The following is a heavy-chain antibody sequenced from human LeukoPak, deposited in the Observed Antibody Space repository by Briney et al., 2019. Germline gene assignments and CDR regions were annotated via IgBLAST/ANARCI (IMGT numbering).Heavy chain of an antibody. CDR3: ARIRFGEFTDYYMDV. CDR1: GASISSSSYY. Sequence: SETLSLTCTVSGASISSSSYYWGWIRQPPGKGLEWIGSIYYSASTYYNPSLKSRVTISVDTSKNQFSLKLSSVTAADTAVYYCARIRFGEFTDYYMDVWGKGTTVTISS. J-gene: IGHJ6*03. CDR2: IYYSAST. D-gene: IGHD3-10*01. V-gene: IGHV4-39*01.